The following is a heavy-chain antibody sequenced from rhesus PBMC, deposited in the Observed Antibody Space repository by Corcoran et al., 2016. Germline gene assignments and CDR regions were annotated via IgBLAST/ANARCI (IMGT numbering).Heavy chain of an antibody. CDR3: VRRGGV. CDR2: IYGSSRNT. V-gene: IGHV4S10*01. CDR1: GGSISDSYW. J-gene: IGHJ5-2*02. Sequence: QVKLQESGPGVVKPSETLSLTCAVSGGSISDSYWWSWIRQPPGKGLEWIGYIYGSSRNTKYNPSLKSRVTISKDTAKNQFSWKLSSVTAADTAVYYGVRRGGVWGRGVLVTVSS.